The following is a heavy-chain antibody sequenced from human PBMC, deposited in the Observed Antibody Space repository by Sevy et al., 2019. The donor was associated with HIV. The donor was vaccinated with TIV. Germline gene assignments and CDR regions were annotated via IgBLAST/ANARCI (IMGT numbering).Heavy chain of an antibody. CDR1: GGSISSYY. V-gene: IGHV4-4*07. D-gene: IGHD1-26*01. CDR3: AMLYSGSYLYYFDY. J-gene: IGHJ4*02. CDR2: IYTSGST. Sequence: SETLSLTCTVSGGSISSYYWSWIRQPAGKGLEWTGRIYTSGSTNYNPSLKSRVTMSVDTSKNQFSLKLSSVTAADTAVYYCAMLYSGSYLYYFDYWGQGTLVTVSS.